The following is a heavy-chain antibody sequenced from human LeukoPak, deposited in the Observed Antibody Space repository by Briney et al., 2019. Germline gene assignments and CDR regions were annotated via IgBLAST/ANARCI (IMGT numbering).Heavy chain of an antibody. CDR3: ARAKTGTLVSWFDP. J-gene: IGHJ5*02. V-gene: IGHV1-2*02. D-gene: IGHD1-7*01. Sequence: ASVKVSCKTSGYTFTDYFLHWVRQAPGQGLEWMGWINPNFGDTDSAQKFQGRVTMTRATSINTAYMELSRLTFDDTAVYYCARAKTGTLVSWFDPWGQGTLVTVSS. CDR2: INPNFGDT. CDR1: GYTFTDYF.